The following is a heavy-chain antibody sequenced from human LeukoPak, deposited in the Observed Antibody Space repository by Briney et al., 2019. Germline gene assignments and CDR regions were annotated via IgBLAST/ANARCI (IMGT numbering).Heavy chain of an antibody. CDR2: IIPIFGTA. Sequence: SVKVSCKASGGTFSSYAISWVRQAPGQGLGWMGGIIPIFGTANYAQKFQGRVTITADKSTSTAYMELSSLRSEDTAVYYCARDPMPPLKDDYGGNLGEGYYFDYWGQGTLVTVSS. J-gene: IGHJ4*02. D-gene: IGHD4-23*01. V-gene: IGHV1-69*06. CDR3: ARDPMPPLKDDYGGNLGEGYYFDY. CDR1: GGTFSSYA.